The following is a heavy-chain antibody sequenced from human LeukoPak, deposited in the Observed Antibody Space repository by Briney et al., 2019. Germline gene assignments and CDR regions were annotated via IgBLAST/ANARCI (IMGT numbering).Heavy chain of an antibody. J-gene: IGHJ4*02. D-gene: IGHD5-12*01. CDR1: GFTFSSYG. V-gene: IGHV3-33*01. Sequence: PGRSLRLCCAASGFTFSSYGMHWVRQAPGKGLEWVAVIWYDGSNKYYADSVKGRFTISRDNSKNTLYLQMNSLRAEDTAVYYCARGNKWLRQNFDYWGQGTLVTVSS. CDR3: ARGNKWLRQNFDY. CDR2: IWYDGSNK.